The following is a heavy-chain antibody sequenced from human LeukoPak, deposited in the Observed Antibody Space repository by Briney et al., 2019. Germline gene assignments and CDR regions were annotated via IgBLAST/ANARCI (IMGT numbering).Heavy chain of an antibody. CDR1: GFTFSRYS. D-gene: IGHD6-6*01. Sequence: GGSLRLSCAASGFTFSRYSMNWVRQAPGKGLEWVSSISSTSIYIYYADSVKGRLTISRDNAKNALYLQMSSLRVEDTAVYYCTRDPRHFDSCGQGTLVTVSS. CDR2: ISSTSIYI. J-gene: IGHJ5*01. CDR3: TRDPRHFDS. V-gene: IGHV3-21*01.